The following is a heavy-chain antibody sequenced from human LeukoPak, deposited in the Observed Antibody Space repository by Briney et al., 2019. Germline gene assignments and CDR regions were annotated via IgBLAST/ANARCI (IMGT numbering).Heavy chain of an antibody. Sequence: SETLSPTCTVSGGSISGYSWTWIRQPPGQGLEWIGYFHNSRTTSYNPSLTGRVIISVDTAMDQISLKLNSVTAADTAVYYCARGHLGLSPWGQGTLVTVSS. D-gene: IGHD3-10*01. CDR3: ARGHLGLSP. J-gene: IGHJ5*02. V-gene: IGHV4-59*01. CDR2: FHNSRTT. CDR1: GGSISGYS.